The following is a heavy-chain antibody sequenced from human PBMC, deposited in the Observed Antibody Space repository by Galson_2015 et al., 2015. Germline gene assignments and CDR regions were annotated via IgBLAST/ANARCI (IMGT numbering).Heavy chain of an antibody. CDR3: ARGWYSSRGGDYYGMDV. Sequence: QSGAEVKKPGESLKISCKGSGYSFTSYWIGWVRQMPGRGLEWMGIIYPGDSDTRYSPSFQGQVTISADKSISTAYLQWSSLKASDTAMYYCARGWYSSRGGDYYGMDVWGQGTTVTVSS. J-gene: IGHJ6*02. V-gene: IGHV5-51*01. CDR1: GYSFTSYW. CDR2: IYPGDSDT. D-gene: IGHD6-13*01.